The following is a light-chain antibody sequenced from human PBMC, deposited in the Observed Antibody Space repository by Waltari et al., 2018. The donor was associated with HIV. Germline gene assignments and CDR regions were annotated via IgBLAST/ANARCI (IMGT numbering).Light chain of an antibody. CDR1: SPNLGNNY. Sequence: QSVLTQSPSVSAAPGQKVTISCPGSSPNLGNNYVSWYQQFPGKAPKLLIYENNKRPSGIPDRFSGSKSGTSATLGITGLQTGDEANYYCGTWDSSLSASVFGGGTELTVL. CDR2: ENN. V-gene: IGLV1-51*02. J-gene: IGLJ3*02. CDR3: GTWDSSLSASV.